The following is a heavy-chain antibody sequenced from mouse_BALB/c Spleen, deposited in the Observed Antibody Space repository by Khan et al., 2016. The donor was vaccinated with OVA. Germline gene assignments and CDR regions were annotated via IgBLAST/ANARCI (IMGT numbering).Heavy chain of an antibody. J-gene: IGHJ3*01. V-gene: IGHV1S81*02. CDR2: INPSDGAT. Sequence: VQLQESGAELVKPGASVKLSCKASGYTFTSYYIYWVKQRPGQGLEWIGEINPSDGATNFNEKFKSKATLTVDKSSNTAYMQLSSLTSEDSAVYCCTRSGYGTFAYWGQGTLVTVSA. CDR3: TRSGYGTFAY. D-gene: IGHD2-1*01. CDR1: GYTFTSYY.